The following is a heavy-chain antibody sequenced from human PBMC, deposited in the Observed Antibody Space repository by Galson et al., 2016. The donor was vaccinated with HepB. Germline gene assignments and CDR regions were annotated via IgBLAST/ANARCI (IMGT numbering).Heavy chain of an antibody. J-gene: IGHJ4*02. V-gene: IGHV4-4*02. CDR2: IYHSGTT. CDR1: GGSINSDNW. CDR3: ATVSWMRDYGDYYFEY. D-gene: IGHD4-17*01. Sequence: SETLSLTCAVSGGSINSDNWWSWVRQPPGKGLEWIGEIYHSGTTNYSPSLKSRVIVSVDKSKNHFSLNLSSVTAADTAVYYWATVSWMRDYGDYYFEYWGQGTLVTVSS.